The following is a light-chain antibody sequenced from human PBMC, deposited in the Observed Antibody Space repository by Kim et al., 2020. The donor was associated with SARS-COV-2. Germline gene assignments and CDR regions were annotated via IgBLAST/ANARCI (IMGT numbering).Light chain of an antibody. CDR2: GAS. V-gene: IGKV1-39*01. CDR3: QQSYSTPVT. CDR1: QSISNY. J-gene: IGKJ5*01. Sequence: ASVGDRVTITCRSSQSISNYLNWYQQKPGKTPKHLIYGASSLQSGVPSRFSGSGSGTDFTLTISSLQPEDFATYYCQQSYSTPVTFGQGTRLEIK.